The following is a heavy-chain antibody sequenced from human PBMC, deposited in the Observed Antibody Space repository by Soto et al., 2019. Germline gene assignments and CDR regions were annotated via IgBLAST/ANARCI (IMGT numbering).Heavy chain of an antibody. D-gene: IGHD3-3*01. J-gene: IGHJ3*02. CDR3: ARHERFLEWYGAFDI. Sequence: PSETLSLTCTVSGGSISSYYWSWIRQPPGKGLEWIGYIYYSGSTNYNPSLKSRVTISVDTSKNQFSLKLSSVTAADTAVYYCARHERFLEWYGAFDIWGQGTMVTVS. CDR2: IYYSGST. V-gene: IGHV4-59*08. CDR1: GGSISSYY.